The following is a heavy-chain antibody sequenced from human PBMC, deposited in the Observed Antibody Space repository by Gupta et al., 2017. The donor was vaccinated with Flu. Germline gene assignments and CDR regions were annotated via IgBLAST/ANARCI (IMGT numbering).Heavy chain of an antibody. CDR1: GSTFSSYW. Sequence: EVQLVVSGGGWVQHGGALGLSCAASGSTFSSYWLSWCRQAPGKGLEWVANIKQDGSAKYYVDSVKGRFTISRDNAKNSLFLQMNSLRAEDTAVYYCARDPYYYDSSGYYDYWGQGTLVTVSS. J-gene: IGHJ4*02. V-gene: IGHV3-7*01. CDR3: ARDPYYYDSSGYYDY. CDR2: IKQDGSAK. D-gene: IGHD3-22*01.